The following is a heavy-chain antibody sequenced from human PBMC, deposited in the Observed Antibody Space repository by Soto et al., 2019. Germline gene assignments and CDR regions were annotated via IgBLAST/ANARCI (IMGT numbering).Heavy chain of an antibody. CDR3: ARDGSSSWYSYYYNGMDV. CDR2: INQDGSEK. CDR1: GFTFSSYW. D-gene: IGHD6-13*01. V-gene: IGHV3-7*05. Sequence: VGSLRLSCAASGFTFSSYWMSWVRQAPGKGLEWVANINQDGSEKFYVDSVKGRFTISRDNAKKSLYLQMNTLRVEDTAVYYCARDGSSSWYSYYYNGMDVWGQGTTVTVSS. J-gene: IGHJ6*02.